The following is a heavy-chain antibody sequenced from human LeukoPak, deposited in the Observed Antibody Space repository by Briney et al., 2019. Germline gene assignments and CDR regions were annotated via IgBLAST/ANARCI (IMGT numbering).Heavy chain of an antibody. CDR1: GGSLSSYY. Sequence: SETLSLTCTVSGGSLSSYYWSWIRQPPGKGLEWIGYIYYSGSTNYNPSLKSRVTISVDTSKNQFSLKLSSVTAADTAVYYCARVNYGDYRGWFDPWGQGTLVTVSS. V-gene: IGHV4-59*01. CDR2: IYYSGST. J-gene: IGHJ5*02. CDR3: ARVNYGDYRGWFDP. D-gene: IGHD4-17*01.